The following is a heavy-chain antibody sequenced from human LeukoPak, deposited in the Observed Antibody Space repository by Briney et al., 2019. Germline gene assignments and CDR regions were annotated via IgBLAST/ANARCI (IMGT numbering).Heavy chain of an antibody. Sequence: PGGSLRLSCAASGFTFSSYWMSWVRQAPGKGLEWVANIKQDGSEKYYVDSVKGRFTISRDNAKNSLYLQMNSLRAEDTAVYYCAKDPPQSGSYYAASPEPFDYWGQGTLVTVSS. D-gene: IGHD1-26*01. V-gene: IGHV3-7*03. CDR2: IKQDGSEK. CDR3: AKDPPQSGSYYAASPEPFDY. CDR1: GFTFSSYW. J-gene: IGHJ4*02.